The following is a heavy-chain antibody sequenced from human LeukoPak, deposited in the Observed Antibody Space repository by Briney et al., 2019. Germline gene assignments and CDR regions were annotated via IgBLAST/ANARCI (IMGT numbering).Heavy chain of an antibody. CDR3: ARPYYYDSSGYYLDY. Sequence: ASVTVSCKASGYTFTSYDINWVRQATGQGLEWMGWMNPNSGNTGYAQKFQGRVTLTRNTSISTAYMELSSLRSEDTDVYYCARPYYYDSSGYYLDYWGQGTLVTVSS. V-gene: IGHV1-8*01. D-gene: IGHD3-22*01. CDR2: MNPNSGNT. CDR1: GYTFTSYD. J-gene: IGHJ4*02.